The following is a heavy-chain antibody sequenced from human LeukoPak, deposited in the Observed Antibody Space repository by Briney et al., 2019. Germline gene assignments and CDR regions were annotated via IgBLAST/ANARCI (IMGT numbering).Heavy chain of an antibody. Sequence: PGGSLRLSCEASGFTFSSYAMSWVRQAPGKGLEWVAAISGPAGSWDYADSVKGRFTVPRDNSKNTLSLQMNSLRAEDTATYYCAKKVGLVSAPLWYFDVWGQGTLVAVSS. D-gene: IGHD2-8*01. CDR3: AKKVGLVSAPLWYFDV. CDR1: GFTFSSYA. J-gene: IGHJ4*02. V-gene: IGHV3-23*01. CDR2: ISGPAGSW.